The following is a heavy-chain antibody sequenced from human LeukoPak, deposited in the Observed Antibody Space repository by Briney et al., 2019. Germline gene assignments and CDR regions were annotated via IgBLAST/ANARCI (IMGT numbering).Heavy chain of an antibody. CDR2: IYYSGST. J-gene: IGHJ4*02. V-gene: IGHV4-30-4*01. CDR1: GSSISSGDYY. Sequence: SQTLSLTCTVSGSSISSGDYYWSWIRQPPGKGLEWIGYIYYSGSTYYNPSLKSRVTISVDTSKNQFSLKLSSVTAADTAVYYCARVPAAHGGYYFDYWGQGTLVTVSS. D-gene: IGHD2-2*01. CDR3: ARVPAAHGGYYFDY.